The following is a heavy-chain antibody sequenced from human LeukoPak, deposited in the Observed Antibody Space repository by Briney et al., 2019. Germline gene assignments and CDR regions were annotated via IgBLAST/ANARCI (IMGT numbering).Heavy chain of an antibody. V-gene: IGHV3-33*08. CDR1: GFTFSTYA. Sequence: GGSLRLSCAASGFTFSTYAMSWVRQAPGKGLEWVAVIWHDGRNKYYADSVKGRFTISRDNSKNMLYLQMNSLRAEDTGVYYCARDRGSDDPIDYWGQGTLVTVSS. CDR3: ARDRGSDDPIDY. D-gene: IGHD2-15*01. CDR2: IWHDGRNK. J-gene: IGHJ4*02.